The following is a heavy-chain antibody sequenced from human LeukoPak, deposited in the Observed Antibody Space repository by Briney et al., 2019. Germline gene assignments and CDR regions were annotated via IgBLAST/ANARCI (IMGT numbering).Heavy chain of an antibody. D-gene: IGHD6-13*01. Sequence: GGSLRLSCAASGFTFSSYGMHWVRQAPGKGLEWVAVIWYDGSNKYYADSVKGRFTISRDNSKNTLYLQMNSLRAEDTAVYYCARDDAQAIAAAGANWGQGTLVTVSS. J-gene: IGHJ4*02. V-gene: IGHV3-33*01. CDR2: IWYDGSNK. CDR3: ARDDAQAIAAAGAN. CDR1: GFTFSSYG.